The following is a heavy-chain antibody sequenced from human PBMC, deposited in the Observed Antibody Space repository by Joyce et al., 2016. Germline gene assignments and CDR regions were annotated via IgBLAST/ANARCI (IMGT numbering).Heavy chain of an antibody. CDR2: MNPNRDDT. D-gene: IGHD3-16*01. CDR3: ARGVKRGGGYVFDL. Sequence: QVQLVQSGAEVKKPGALVKVSCKASGFTFASYDINWVRQAPGQGLEWRGWMNPNRDDTGYARKFQGRVTMTRDTTRSTAYMELSSLRTEDTAVYYCARGVKRGGGYVFDLWGQGTMVTVPS. CDR1: GFTFASYD. J-gene: IGHJ3*01. V-gene: IGHV1-8*01.